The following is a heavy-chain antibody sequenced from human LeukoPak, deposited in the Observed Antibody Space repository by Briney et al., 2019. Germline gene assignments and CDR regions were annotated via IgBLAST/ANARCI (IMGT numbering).Heavy chain of an antibody. CDR1: AFTFSSYG. J-gene: IGHJ4*02. CDR2: IWYDGSNK. CDR3: ARDLGASTSYFDY. Sequence: AGSLRLSCAAAAFTFSSYGMDWVRQAPGKGLEWVAVIWYDGSNKYYAVSAKGRFTNSKDNSKNTLYLQMNDLRADGRAVYYCARDLGASTSYFDYWGQGTLVSVCS. D-gene: IGHD1-26*01. V-gene: IGHV3-33*01.